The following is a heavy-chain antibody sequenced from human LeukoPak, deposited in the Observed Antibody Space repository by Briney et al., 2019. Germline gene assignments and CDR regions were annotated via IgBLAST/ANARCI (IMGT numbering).Heavy chain of an antibody. CDR2: IYHSGST. D-gene: IGHD3-22*01. CDR3: ASSSGYYKYYFDY. V-gene: IGHV4-59*12. CDR1: GGSISSYY. Sequence: SETLSLTCTVSGGSISSYYWSWIRQPPGKGLEWIGYIYHSGSTYYNPSLKSRVTISVDRSKNQFSLKLSSVTAADTAVYYCASSSGYYKYYFDYWGQGTLVTVSS. J-gene: IGHJ4*02.